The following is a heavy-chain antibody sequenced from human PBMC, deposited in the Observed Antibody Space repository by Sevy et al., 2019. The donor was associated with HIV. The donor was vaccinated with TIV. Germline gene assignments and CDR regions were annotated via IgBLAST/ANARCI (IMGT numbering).Heavy chain of an antibody. CDR3: ARDSCSGGSCYQSGVY. Sequence: ASVKVSCKASGYTFTRYNINWVRQAPGQGLDWMGRISGYNGDTLYAQKFQGRVTMTTDTSTNTAYMELRSLRSDDTAVYYCARDSCSGGSCYQSGVYWGQGTLVTVSS. CDR1: GYTFTRYN. V-gene: IGHV1-18*04. D-gene: IGHD2-15*01. CDR2: ISGYNGDT. J-gene: IGHJ4*02.